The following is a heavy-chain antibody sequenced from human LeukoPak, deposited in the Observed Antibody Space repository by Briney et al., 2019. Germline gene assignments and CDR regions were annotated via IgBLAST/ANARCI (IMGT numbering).Heavy chain of an antibody. CDR1: GFTFSSYG. J-gene: IGHJ4*02. D-gene: IGHD3-22*01. CDR3: AKDQDYDSSGYYDY. Sequence: PGGSLRLSCAASGFTFSSYGMHWVRQAPGKGLEWVAVISYDGSNKYYADSVKGQFTISRDNSKNTLYLQMNSLRAEDTAVYYCAKDQDYDSSGYYDYWGQGTLVTVSS. CDR2: ISYDGSNK. V-gene: IGHV3-30*18.